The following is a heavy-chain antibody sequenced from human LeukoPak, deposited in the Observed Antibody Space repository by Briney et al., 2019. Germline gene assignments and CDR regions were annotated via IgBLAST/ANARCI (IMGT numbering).Heavy chain of an antibody. D-gene: IGHD2-15*01. CDR1: GGTFISYA. CDR3: ARAVWVVADALDI. V-gene: IGHV1-69*05. Sequence: SVKVSCKASGGTFISYAISWVRQAPGQGLEWMGRIIPIFGTANYAQKFQGRVTITTDESTSTACMELSSLRSEDTAVYYCARAVWVVADALDIWGQGTMVTVSS. CDR2: IIPIFGTA. J-gene: IGHJ3*02.